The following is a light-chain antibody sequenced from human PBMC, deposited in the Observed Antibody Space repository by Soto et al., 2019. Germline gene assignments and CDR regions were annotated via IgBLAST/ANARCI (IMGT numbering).Light chain of an antibody. CDR1: SSDVGSYNL. CDR3: FSYAGSSTFV. V-gene: IGLV2-23*03. Sequence: QSALTQPASVSGSPGQSITISCTGTSSDVGSYNLVSWYQQHPGKAPKLMIYEGSKRPSGVSNRFSGSKSGNTASLTISGLQAEDEADYCCFSYAGSSTFVFGTGTKLTVL. J-gene: IGLJ1*01. CDR2: EGS.